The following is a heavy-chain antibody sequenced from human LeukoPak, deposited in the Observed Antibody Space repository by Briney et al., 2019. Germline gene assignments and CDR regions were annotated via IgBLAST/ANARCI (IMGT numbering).Heavy chain of an antibody. D-gene: IGHD2-2*01. J-gene: IGHJ5*02. Sequence: PSETLSLTCTVSGYSISSGYYWGWIRQPPGKGLEWIGNIYHSGSTYYNPSLQSRVTISVATSKNQFSLKLSSVTAADTAVYYCARVISSWFDPWGQGTLLSVSS. CDR3: ARVISSWFDP. V-gene: IGHV4-38-2*02. CDR1: GYSISSGYY. CDR2: IYHSGST.